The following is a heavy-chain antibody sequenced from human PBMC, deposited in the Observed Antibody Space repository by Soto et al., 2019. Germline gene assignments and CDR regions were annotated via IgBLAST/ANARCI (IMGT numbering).Heavy chain of an antibody. J-gene: IGHJ4*02. CDR2: IYWDDDK. CDR3: AHSTDCSSTSCYPVPFDY. CDR1: GFSLSTSGVG. D-gene: IGHD2-2*01. V-gene: IGHV2-5*02. Sequence: SGPTLVKPTQTLTLTCTFSGFSLSTSGVGVGWIRQPPGKALEWLALIYWDDDKRYSPSLKSRLTITKDTSKNQVVLTMTNMDPVDTATYYCAHSTDCSSTSCYPVPFDYWGQGTLVTVSS.